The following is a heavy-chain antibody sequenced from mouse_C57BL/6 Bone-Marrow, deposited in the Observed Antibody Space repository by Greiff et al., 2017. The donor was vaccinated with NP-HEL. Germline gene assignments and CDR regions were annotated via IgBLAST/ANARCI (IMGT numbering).Heavy chain of an antibody. J-gene: IGHJ3*01. CDR1: GYTFTNYW. D-gene: IGHD2-1*01. V-gene: IGHV1-63*01. CDR2: IYPGGGYT. Sequence: QVQLQQSGAELVRPGTSVKMSCKASGYTFTNYWIGWAKQRPGHGLEWIGDIYPGGGYTNYNEKFKGKATLTADKSSSTAYMQFSSLTSEDSAIYYCARGNGKGWFAYWGQGTLVTVSA. CDR3: ARGNGKGWFAY.